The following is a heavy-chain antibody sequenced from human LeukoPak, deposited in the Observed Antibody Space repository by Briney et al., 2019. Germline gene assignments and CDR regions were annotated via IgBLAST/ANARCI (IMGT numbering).Heavy chain of an antibody. Sequence: ASVKVSCKASGYTFTNYAMHWVRQAPGQRLEWMGWINAGNGNTKYSQKFQGRVTITRDTSASTAYMELSSLRSEDTAVYYCATRAHCSGGSCYYDAFDIWGQGTMVTVSS. J-gene: IGHJ3*02. D-gene: IGHD2-15*01. CDR2: INAGNGNT. V-gene: IGHV1-3*01. CDR1: GYTFTNYA. CDR3: ATRAHCSGGSCYYDAFDI.